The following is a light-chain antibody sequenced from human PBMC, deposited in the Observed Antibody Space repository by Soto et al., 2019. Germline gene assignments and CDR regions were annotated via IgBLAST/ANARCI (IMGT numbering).Light chain of an antibody. J-gene: IGLJ2*01. CDR2: GVS. Sequence: QSALTQPASVSGSPGQSITISCTGTSSDGGGYNYVSWYQQHPGKAPKLRIEGVSNRTSGVSNRFSGSRSGNTASLTISGLHAEDEAAYYCSSYTSSSTPYVVFGGGTQLTVL. CDR1: SSDGGGYNY. V-gene: IGLV2-14*01. CDR3: SSYTSSSTPYVV.